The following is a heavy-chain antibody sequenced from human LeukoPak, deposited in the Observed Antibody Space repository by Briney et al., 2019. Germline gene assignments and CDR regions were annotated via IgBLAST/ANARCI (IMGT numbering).Heavy chain of an antibody. D-gene: IGHD4-11*01. CDR2: IYYSGST. CDR1: GGSISSSSYY. Sequence: SETLSLTFTVSGGSISSSSYYWGWIRPPPGKGLEWIGSIYYSGSTYYNPSLKSRVTISVDTSKNQFSLKLSSVTAADTAVYYCASDSTVTKAWFGVYYYYGMDVWGQGTTVTVSS. J-gene: IGHJ6*02. CDR3: ASDSTVTKAWFGVYYYYGMDV. V-gene: IGHV4-39*01.